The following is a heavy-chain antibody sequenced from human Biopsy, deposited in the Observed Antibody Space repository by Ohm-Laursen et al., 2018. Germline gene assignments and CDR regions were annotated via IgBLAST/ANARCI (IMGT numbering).Heavy chain of an antibody. CDR2: INHSGRT. J-gene: IGHJ6*02. D-gene: IGHD3-22*01. V-gene: IGHV4-34*01. CDR1: GESFNGYY. CDR3: VRGVDYYDPYHYYALDV. Sequence: GTLSLTCAVYGESFNGYYWSWIRRTPGKGLEWIGEINHSGRTNYNPSLKSRVTISVDTSKNHFSLKVRSVTAADTAVYYCVRGVDYYDPYHYYALDVWGQGTTVTVSS.